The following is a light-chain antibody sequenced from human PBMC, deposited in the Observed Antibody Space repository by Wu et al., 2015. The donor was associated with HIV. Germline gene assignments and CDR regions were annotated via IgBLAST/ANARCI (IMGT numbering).Light chain of an antibody. J-gene: IGKJ4*01. CDR2: GIS. CDR1: ESLRSGK. Sequence: VLTQSPGTLSLSPGERATLSCRVNESLRSGKLAWYQQRPGQAPRLLIYGISTRATGVPARFSDSRSGTEFTLTISSIQSEDFAVYYCQQYNSWPLTFGGGTKWRSN. CDR3: QQYNSWPLT. V-gene: IGKV3-15*01.